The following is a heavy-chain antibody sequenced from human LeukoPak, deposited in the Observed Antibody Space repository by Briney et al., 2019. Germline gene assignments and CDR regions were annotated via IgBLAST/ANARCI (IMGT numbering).Heavy chain of an antibody. CDR3: ARDEPREGRDFYCYYMDV. V-gene: IGHV1-69*05. J-gene: IGHJ6*03. CDR2: IIPIFGTA. Sequence: SVKVSCKASGGTFSSYAISWVRQAPGQGLEWMGGIIPIFGTANYAQKFQGRVTITTDESTSTAYMELSSLRSEDTAVYYCARDEPREGRDFYCYYMDVWGKGTTVTVSS. CDR1: GGTFSSYA.